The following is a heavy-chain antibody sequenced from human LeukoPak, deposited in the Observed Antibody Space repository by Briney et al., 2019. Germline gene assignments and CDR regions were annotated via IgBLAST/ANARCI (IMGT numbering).Heavy chain of an antibody. CDR2: IKQDGSEK. CDR1: GSTFSSYW. CDR3: ARDIFWRFGDNAFDI. D-gene: IGHD3-10*01. V-gene: IGHV3-7*01. J-gene: IGHJ3*02. Sequence: GGSLRLSCAASGSTFSSYWMSWVRQAPGKGLEWVANIKQDGSEKYYVDSVKGRFTISRDNAKNSLYLQMNSLRAEDTAVYYCARDIFWRFGDNAFDIWGQGTMVTVSS.